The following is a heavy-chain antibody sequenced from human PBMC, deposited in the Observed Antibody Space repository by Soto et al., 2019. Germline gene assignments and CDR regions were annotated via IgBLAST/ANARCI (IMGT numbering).Heavy chain of an antibody. D-gene: IGHD3-16*02. J-gene: IGHJ4*02. CDR2: ISYDGSNK. CDR3: AKENYVWGSYHIDY. Sequence: QVQLVESGGGVVQPGRSLGLSCAASGFTFSSYGMHWVRQAPGKGLEWVAVISYDGSNKYYADSVKGRFTISRDNSKNTLYLQMNSLRTEDTAVYYCAKENYVWGSYHIDYWGQGTLVTVSS. V-gene: IGHV3-30*18. CDR1: GFTFSSYG.